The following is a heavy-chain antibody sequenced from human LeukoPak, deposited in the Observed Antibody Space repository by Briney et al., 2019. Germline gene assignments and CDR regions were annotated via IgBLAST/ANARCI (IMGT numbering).Heavy chain of an antibody. V-gene: IGHV3-23*01. J-gene: IGHJ6*02. D-gene: IGHD3-3*01. CDR2: ISASGATI. CDR1: GFIFRTYA. Sequence: GGSLRLSCAASGFIFRTYAMAWVRQAPGKGLEWVSVISASGATIYYADSVKGRFTISRDNSWNTLNLQMNGLTAEDTAVYFCAKGSLRYDPYYFGMDVWGQGTTVIVS. CDR3: AKGSLRYDPYYFGMDV.